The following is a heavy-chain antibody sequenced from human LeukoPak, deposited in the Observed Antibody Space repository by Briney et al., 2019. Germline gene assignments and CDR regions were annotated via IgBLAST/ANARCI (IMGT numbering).Heavy chain of an antibody. V-gene: IGHV3-11*04. J-gene: IGHJ3*02. Sequence: GGSLRLSCAASGFTFSDYYMSWIRQAPGKGLEWVSYISSSGSTIYYADSVKGRFTISRDNSKNTLYLQMNSLRAEDTAVYYCAKSRNYYDSSGYYRDAFDIWGQGTMVTVSS. D-gene: IGHD3-22*01. CDR2: ISSSGSTI. CDR3: AKSRNYYDSSGYYRDAFDI. CDR1: GFTFSDYY.